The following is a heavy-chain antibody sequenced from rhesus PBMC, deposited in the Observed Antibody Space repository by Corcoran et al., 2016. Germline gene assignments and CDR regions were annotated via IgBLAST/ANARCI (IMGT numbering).Heavy chain of an antibody. CDR1: GGSISSYW. V-gene: IGHV4-160*01. J-gene: IGHJ4*01. CDR3: AKEGQRIAGTARFFDY. CDR2: VYGGGGST. D-gene: IGHD1-14*01. Sequence: QVQLQESGPGVVKPSETLSLTCAVSGGSISSYWWGLIRQPAGKGLGGVGQVYGGGGSTSYNPSLKSRFTISSDTSKNQFSLKLSSVTAADTAVYYCAKEGQRIAGTARFFDYWGQGVLVTVSS.